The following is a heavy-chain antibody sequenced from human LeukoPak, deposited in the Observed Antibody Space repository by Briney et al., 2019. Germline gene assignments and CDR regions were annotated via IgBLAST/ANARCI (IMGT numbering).Heavy chain of an antibody. V-gene: IGHV4-59*01. Sequence: PSETLSLTCTVSGGSISSYYWSWIRQPPGKGLEWIGYIYYSGSTNHKPSLKSRVTISVETSKNQFSLKLRSVTAADTAVYYCARVTGYMIEDYFDYWGQGTLVTVSS. CDR1: GGSISSYY. J-gene: IGHJ4*02. D-gene: IGHD3-22*01. CDR3: ARVTGYMIEDYFDY. CDR2: IYYSGST.